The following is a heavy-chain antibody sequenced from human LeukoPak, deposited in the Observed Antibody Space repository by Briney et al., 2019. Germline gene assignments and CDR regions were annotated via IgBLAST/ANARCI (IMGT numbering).Heavy chain of an antibody. J-gene: IGHJ5*02. CDR2: IYYSGST. CDR1: GGSISSYY. V-gene: IGHV4-59*12. CDR3: ARDSRSGWGNWFDP. D-gene: IGHD6-19*01. Sequence: SETLSLTCTVSGGSISSYYWSWIRQPPGKGVECIGYIYYSGSTNYNPSLKSRVTISVDTSKNQFSLKLSSVTAADTAVYYCARDSRSGWGNWFDPWGQGTLVTVSS.